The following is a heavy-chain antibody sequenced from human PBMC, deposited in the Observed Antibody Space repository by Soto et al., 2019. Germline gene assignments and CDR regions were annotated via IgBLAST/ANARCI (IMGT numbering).Heavy chain of an antibody. J-gene: IGHJ5*02. V-gene: IGHV4-59*01. CDR3: ARGAPNWFDP. CDR1: GGSISSYY. CDR2: IYYSGST. Sequence: SETLSLTCTVSGGSISSYYWSWIRQPPGKGLEWIGYIYYSGSTNYNPPLKSRVTISVDTSKNQFSLKLSSVTAADTAVYYCARGAPNWFDPWGQGTLVTVSS.